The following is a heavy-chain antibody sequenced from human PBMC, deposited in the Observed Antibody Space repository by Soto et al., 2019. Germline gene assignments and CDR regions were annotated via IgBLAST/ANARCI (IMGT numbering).Heavy chain of an antibody. V-gene: IGHV4-59*01. Sequence: SETLSLTCTVSGGSISSYYWSWIRQPPGKGLEWIGYIYYSGSTNYNPSLKSRVTISVDTSKNQFSLKLSSVTAADTAVYYCARGAEGIAVAGTWGTEPLWGYWGQGTLVTVSS. CDR2: IYYSGST. J-gene: IGHJ4*02. CDR3: ARGAEGIAVAGTWGTEPLWGY. D-gene: IGHD6-19*01. CDR1: GGSISSYY.